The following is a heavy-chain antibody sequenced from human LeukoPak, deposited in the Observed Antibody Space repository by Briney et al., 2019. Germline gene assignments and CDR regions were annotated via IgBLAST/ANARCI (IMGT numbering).Heavy chain of an antibody. V-gene: IGHV3-23*01. Sequence: GGSLRLSCAASGFTFSSYAMSWVRQAPGKGLEWVSAISGSGGSTYYADSVKGRFTISRDNSKNTLYLQMNSLRAEDTAVYYCARDPTSRITMVRGVIKSPRWFDPWGQGTLVTVSS. CDR1: GFTFSSYA. CDR3: ARDPTSRITMVRGVIKSPRWFDP. D-gene: IGHD3-10*01. J-gene: IGHJ5*02. CDR2: ISGSGGST.